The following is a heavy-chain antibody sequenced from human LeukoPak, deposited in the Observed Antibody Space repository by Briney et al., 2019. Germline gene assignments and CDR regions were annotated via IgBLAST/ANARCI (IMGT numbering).Heavy chain of an antibody. Sequence: GASVKVSCKASGGTFSSYAISWVRQAPGQGLEWMGRIIPILGIANYAQKFQGRVTITADKSTSTAYMELSSLRSEDTAVYYCARATSVAGIDYWGQGTLVTVSS. D-gene: IGHD6-19*01. V-gene: IGHV1-69*04. CDR2: IIPILGIA. CDR3: ARATSVAGIDY. J-gene: IGHJ4*02. CDR1: GGTFSSYA.